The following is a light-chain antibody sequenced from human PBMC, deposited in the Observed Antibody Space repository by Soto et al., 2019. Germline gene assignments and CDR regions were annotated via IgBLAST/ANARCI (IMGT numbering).Light chain of an antibody. CDR2: DIS. V-gene: IGKV3-11*01. Sequence: EIVLTQSPATLSLSQGERATLSCRASQSVSSYLAWYQQKPGQAPRLLIYDISNRASGIPDRFSGSGSGTDFTLTISSLEPEDFAVYYCQQCGDPPPSTFGQGTKLDIK. J-gene: IGKJ5*01. CDR3: QQCGDPPPST. CDR1: QSVSSY.